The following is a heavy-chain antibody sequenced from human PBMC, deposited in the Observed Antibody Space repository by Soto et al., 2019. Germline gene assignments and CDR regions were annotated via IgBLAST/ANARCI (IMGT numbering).Heavy chain of an antibody. D-gene: IGHD2-2*01. CDR3: ARCSLVVVPAPGFDP. CDR2: IYYSGTT. Sequence: KPSETLSLTCTVSGGSISSGGYYWSWIRQHPGTGLEWIGYIYYSGTTYYNPSLKSRVTIAVDTSKNQFSLKLSSVSAADTALYYCARCSLVVVPAPGFDPWGRGTLVTVSS. J-gene: IGHJ5*02. V-gene: IGHV4-31*03. CDR1: GGSISSGGYY.